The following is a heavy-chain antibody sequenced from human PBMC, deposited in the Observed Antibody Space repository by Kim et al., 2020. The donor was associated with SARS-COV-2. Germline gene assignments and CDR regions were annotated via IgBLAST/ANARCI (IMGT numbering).Heavy chain of an antibody. V-gene: IGHV3-15*01. Sequence: GRFTISRDDSKNTLYLQMNSLKTEDTAVYYCTTGVLVPAAIQDYYYGMDVWGQGTTVTVSS. CDR3: TTGVLVPAAIQDYYYGMDV. D-gene: IGHD2-2*01. J-gene: IGHJ6*02.